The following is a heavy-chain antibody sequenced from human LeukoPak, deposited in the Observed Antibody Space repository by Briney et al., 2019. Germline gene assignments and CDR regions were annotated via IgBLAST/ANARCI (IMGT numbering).Heavy chain of an antibody. J-gene: IGHJ6*02. CDR2: ISAYNGNT. D-gene: IGHD2-8*01. V-gene: IGHV1-18*01. Sequence: ASVKVSCKASGYTFTSYGISWVRQAPGQGLEWMGWISAYNGNTNYAQKLQGRVTMTTDTPTSTAYMELRSLRSDDTAVYYYARDPRRGYCTNGVCYRGDFYYYYGMDVWGQGTTVTVSS. CDR3: ARDPRRGYCTNGVCYRGDFYYYYGMDV. CDR1: GYTFTSYG.